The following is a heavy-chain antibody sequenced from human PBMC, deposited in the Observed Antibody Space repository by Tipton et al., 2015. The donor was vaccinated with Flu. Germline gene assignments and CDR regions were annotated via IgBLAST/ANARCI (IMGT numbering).Heavy chain of an antibody. J-gene: IGHJ4*02. CDR3: ARGYYDSSGFPTGFDY. CDR1: GFTFSNYW. Sequence: SLRLSCAASGFTFSNYWMHWVRQAPGKGLESVARINTDGTTTTYVDSVEGRFTVSRDNAKNTLYVQMNSLRAEDTAVYYCARGYYDSSGFPTGFDYWGQGALVTVSS. CDR2: INTDGTTT. D-gene: IGHD3-22*01. V-gene: IGHV3-74*01.